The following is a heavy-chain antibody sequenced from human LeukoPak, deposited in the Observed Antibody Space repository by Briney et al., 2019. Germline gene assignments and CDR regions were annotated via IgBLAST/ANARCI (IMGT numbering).Heavy chain of an antibody. CDR1: GFTFSSYG. D-gene: IGHD4-23*01. CDR2: ISYDGSNK. Sequence: PGGSLRLSCAASGFTFSSYGMHWVRQAPGKGLEWVAVISYDGSNKYYADSVKGRFTISRDNSKNTPYLQMNSLRAEDTAVYYCARDASTRLRWYHGDFDYWGQGTLVTVSS. J-gene: IGHJ4*02. V-gene: IGHV3-30*03. CDR3: ARDASTRLRWYHGDFDY.